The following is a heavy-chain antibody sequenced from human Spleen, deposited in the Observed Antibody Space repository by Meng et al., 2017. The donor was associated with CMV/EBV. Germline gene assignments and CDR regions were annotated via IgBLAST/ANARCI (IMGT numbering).Heavy chain of an antibody. V-gene: IGHV4-34*01. CDR3: AKHYYDSGGYPDNFDY. CDR1: GESFNGYY. D-gene: IGHD3-22*01. Sequence: SETLSLTCAVFGESFNGYYYNWIRQPPGKDLDWIGSIYYSGSTYYNSSLKSRVTMSLDTSKNHFSLKLSSVTAADTAVYYCAKHYYDSGGYPDNFDYWGQGTLVTVSS. J-gene: IGHJ4*02. CDR2: IYYSGST.